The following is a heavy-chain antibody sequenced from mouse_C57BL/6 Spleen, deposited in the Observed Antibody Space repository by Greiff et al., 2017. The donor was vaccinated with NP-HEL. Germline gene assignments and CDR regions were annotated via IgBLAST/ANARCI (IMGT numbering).Heavy chain of an antibody. CDR3: AIHEDNGNYVDYFDY. CDR1: GYTFTEYT. D-gene: IGHD2-1*01. Sequence: VQLQESGAELVKPGASVKLSCKASGYTFTEYTIHWVKQRSGQGLEWIGWFYPGSGSIKYNEKFKDKATLTADKSSSTVYMELSRLTSEDSAVYSCAIHEDNGNYVDYFDYWGQGTTLTVSS. J-gene: IGHJ2*01. CDR2: FYPGSGSI. V-gene: IGHV1-62-2*01.